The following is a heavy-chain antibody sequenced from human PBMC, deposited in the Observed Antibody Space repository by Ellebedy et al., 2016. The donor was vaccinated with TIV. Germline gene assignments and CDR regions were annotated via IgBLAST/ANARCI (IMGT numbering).Heavy chain of an antibody. J-gene: IGHJ6*02. CDR1: GGSISSGGHY. CDR3: ARWVGGMDV. CDR2: IYYSEST. V-gene: IGHV4-31*02. D-gene: IGHD1-26*01. Sequence: SETLTLTXTVSGGSISSGGHYWSWIRQHPGKGLEWFGYIYYSESTYYNPSLKSRVTISVDTSKNQFSLKLSSVTAADTAVYYCARWVGGMDVWGQGTTVTVSS.